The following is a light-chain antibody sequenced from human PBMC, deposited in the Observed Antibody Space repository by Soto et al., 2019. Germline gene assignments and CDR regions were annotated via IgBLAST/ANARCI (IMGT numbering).Light chain of an antibody. CDR2: WAS. CDR1: QSVLYSSNTKNY. V-gene: IGKV4-1*01. Sequence: DIVMTQSPDSLAVSLGERATINCKSSQSVLYSSNTKNYLAWYQQKPGQPPKLLIYWASTRESGVPDRFSGSVSRTDFTLTITGQQAEDVAVYYCQQYYSTPPSLFSLGPGTKVQIK. CDR3: QQYYSTPPSLFS. J-gene: IGKJ3*01.